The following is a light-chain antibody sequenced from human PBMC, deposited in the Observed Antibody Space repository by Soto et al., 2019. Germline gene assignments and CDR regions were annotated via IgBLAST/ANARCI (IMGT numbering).Light chain of an antibody. CDR2: DDN. Sequence: QSVLTQPPSVSAAPGQKVTISCSGSSSNIGGNSVSWYQQLPGTAPKLLIYDDNKRPSGIPDRFSGSKSGTSATLGITGFQTGDEADYYCGSWDSSVSDDVFGHGIKVTV. CDR3: GSWDSSVSDDV. J-gene: IGLJ1*01. CDR1: SSNIGGNS. V-gene: IGLV1-51*01.